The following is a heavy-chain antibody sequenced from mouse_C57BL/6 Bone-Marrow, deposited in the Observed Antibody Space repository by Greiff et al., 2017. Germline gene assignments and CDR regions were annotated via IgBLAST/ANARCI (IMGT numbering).Heavy chain of an antibody. Sequence: EVMLLESGGGLVQPGGSLKLSCAASGFTFSDYYMYWVRQTPVKRLEWVAYISNGGGSTYYPDTVKGRFTISRDNARNTLYLHISRLTSEDTAVYYCARRGYYHRRYFDVWGKGTSVTVSS. V-gene: IGHV5-12*01. D-gene: IGHD1-1*01. J-gene: IGHJ1*03. CDR2: ISNGGGST. CDR1: GFTFSDYY. CDR3: ARRGYYHRRYFDV.